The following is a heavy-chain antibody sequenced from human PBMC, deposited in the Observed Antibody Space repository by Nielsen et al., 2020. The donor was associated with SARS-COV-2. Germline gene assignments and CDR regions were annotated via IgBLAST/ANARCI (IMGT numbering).Heavy chain of an antibody. CDR2: ISYDGINK. V-gene: IGHV3-30-3*01. CDR3: ARDDTIWDLYPYYYYGMDV. Sequence: WIRQPPGKGLEWVALISYDGINKYYADSVKGRFTISRDNSENTLFLQMNSLRGEDTAVYYCARDDTIWDLYPYYYYGMDVWGQGTTVTVSS. D-gene: IGHD1-26*01. J-gene: IGHJ6*02.